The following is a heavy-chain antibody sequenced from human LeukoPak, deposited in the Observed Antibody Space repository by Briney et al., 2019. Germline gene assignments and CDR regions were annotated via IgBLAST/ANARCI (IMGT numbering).Heavy chain of an antibody. Sequence: PGGSLRLSCAASGFTFDDYGMSWVRQAPGKGLEWVSSISSSSSYIYYADSVKGRFTISRDNAKNSLYLQMNSLRAEDTAVYYCARDQKFQALDYWGQGTLVTVSS. CDR3: ARDQKFQALDY. CDR2: ISSSSSYI. V-gene: IGHV3-21*01. J-gene: IGHJ4*02. CDR1: GFTFDDYG.